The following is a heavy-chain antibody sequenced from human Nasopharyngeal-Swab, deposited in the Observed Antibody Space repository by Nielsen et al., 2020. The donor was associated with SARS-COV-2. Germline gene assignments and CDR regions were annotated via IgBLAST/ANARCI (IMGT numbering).Heavy chain of an antibody. CDR3: ARDRGYGGWSEPFDY. CDR1: GYTFTGYY. Sequence: ASVKVSCKASGYTFTGYYMHWVRQAPGQGLEWMGWISAYNGNTNYAQKLQGRVTMTTDTSTSTAYMELRSLRSEDTAVYYCARDRGYGGWSEPFDYWGQGTLVTVSS. J-gene: IGHJ4*02. D-gene: IGHD6-19*01. CDR2: ISAYNGNT. V-gene: IGHV1-18*04.